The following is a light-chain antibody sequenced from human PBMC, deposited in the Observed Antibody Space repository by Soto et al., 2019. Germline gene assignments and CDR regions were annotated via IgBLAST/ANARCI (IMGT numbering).Light chain of an antibody. J-gene: IGKJ5*01. CDR1: QDISDY. V-gene: IGKV1-33*01. CDR2: AAS. Sequence: IQTTQSPSSLSASVGDRVTLTFQASQDISDYLNWYQQKPGKAPKLLIYAASSLQSGVPSRFSGSGSGTDFTFSISSLQPEDVATYYCQQYDGLPTVGQGTRLEIK. CDR3: QQYDGLPT.